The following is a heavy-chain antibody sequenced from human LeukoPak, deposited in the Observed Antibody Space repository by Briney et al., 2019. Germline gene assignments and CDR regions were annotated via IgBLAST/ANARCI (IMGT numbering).Heavy chain of an antibody. D-gene: IGHD2-15*01. CDR3: ARGEYCSGGSCYNYYYYMDV. J-gene: IGHJ6*03. V-gene: IGHV4-59*01. CDR2: IYYSGST. CDR1: GGSISSYY. Sequence: SETLSLTCTVSGGSISSYYWSWIRQPPGKGLEWIGYIYYSGSTNYNPSLKSRVSISVDTSKNQFSLKLSSVTAADTAVYYCARGEYCSGGSCYNYYYYMDVWGKGTTVTISS.